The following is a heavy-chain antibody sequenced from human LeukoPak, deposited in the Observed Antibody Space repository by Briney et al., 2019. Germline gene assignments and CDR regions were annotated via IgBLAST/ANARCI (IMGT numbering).Heavy chain of an antibody. D-gene: IGHD6-19*01. CDR2: ISGSGGST. CDR1: GFTFSSYA. J-gene: IGHJ4*02. CDR3: AKQGDSSGWPRAFDY. Sequence: TGGSLRLSCAASGFTFSSYAMSWVRQAPGRGLEWVSAISGSGGSTYYADSVKGRFTISRDNSKNTLYLQMNSLRAEDTAVYYCAKQGDSSGWPRAFDYWGQGTLVTVSS. V-gene: IGHV3-23*01.